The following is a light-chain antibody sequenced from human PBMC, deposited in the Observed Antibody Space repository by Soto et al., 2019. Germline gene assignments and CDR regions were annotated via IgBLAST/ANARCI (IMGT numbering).Light chain of an antibody. J-gene: IGKJ4*01. V-gene: IGKV3-15*01. CDR3: QQYNNWPPLT. CDR2: GAS. CDR1: QSVSSK. Sequence: EIVMTQSPATLCVSPGERATLSCRASQSVSSKLAWYQQKPGQAPRLLIYGASTRATGIPARFSGSGSGTEFTLTISSLQSEDFAVYYCQQYNNWPPLTFGGGTKVDIK.